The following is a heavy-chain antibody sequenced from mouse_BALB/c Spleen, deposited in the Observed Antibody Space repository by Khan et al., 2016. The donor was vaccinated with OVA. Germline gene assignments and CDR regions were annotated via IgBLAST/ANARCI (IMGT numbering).Heavy chain of an antibody. CDR2: IWSAGST. CDR1: GFSLTNYS. CDR3: ARRGYDYGRGAWFAY. J-gene: IGHJ3*01. Sequence: QVQLKQSGPGLVQPSQSLSITCTVSGFSLTNYSVHWVRQSPGKGLEWLGVIWSAGSTDYNAAFISRLSFSKDNSRSQVFFKMNSLQPNDTAIYYCARRGYDYGRGAWFAYWGQGTLVTVSA. D-gene: IGHD2-4*01. V-gene: IGHV2-2*02.